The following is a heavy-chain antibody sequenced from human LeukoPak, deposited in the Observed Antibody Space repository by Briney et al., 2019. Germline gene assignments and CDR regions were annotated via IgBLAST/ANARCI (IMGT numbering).Heavy chain of an antibody. D-gene: IGHD6-19*01. Sequence: AGGSLRLSCAASGFTFSAFGMHWVRQAPGKGLEWVTFIPYDGSDKYYADSVKGRFTISRDNSKNTLYLQMNSLRAEDTAVYYCAKRKVAVAGTYYYYYMDVWGKGTTVTVSS. V-gene: IGHV3-30*02. CDR1: GFTFSAFG. CDR2: IPYDGSDK. J-gene: IGHJ6*03. CDR3: AKRKVAVAGTYYYYYMDV.